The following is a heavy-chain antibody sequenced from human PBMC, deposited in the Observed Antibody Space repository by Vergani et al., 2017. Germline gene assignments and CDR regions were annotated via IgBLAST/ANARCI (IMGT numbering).Heavy chain of an antibody. J-gene: IGHJ6*03. Sequence: EVQLVESGGGLVQPGGSLRLSCAASGFTFSSYSMNWVRQAPGKGLEWVSYISSSSSTIYYADSVKGRFTISRDNAKNSLYLQMNSLRAEDTAVYYCARDIGSTAYYYYYMDVWGKGTTVTVSS. CDR2: ISSSSSTI. CDR1: GFTFSSYS. CDR3: ARDIGSTAYYYYYMDV. D-gene: IGHD1-26*01. V-gene: IGHV3-48*04.